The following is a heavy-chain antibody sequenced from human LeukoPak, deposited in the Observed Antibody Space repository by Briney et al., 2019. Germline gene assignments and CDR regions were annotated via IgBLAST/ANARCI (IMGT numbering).Heavy chain of an antibody. V-gene: IGHV3-15*01. D-gene: IGHD4-23*01. CDR2: IKSKTDGGTT. CDR1: GFTFSNAW. Sequence: GGSLRLSCAASGFTFSNAWMSWVRQAPGKGLEWVGRIKSKTDGGTTDYAAPVKGRFTISRDDSKNTLYLQMNSLKTEDTAVYYCTTDPRGTYGGNPDDYWGQGTLVTVSS. J-gene: IGHJ4*02. CDR3: TTDPRGTYGGNPDDY.